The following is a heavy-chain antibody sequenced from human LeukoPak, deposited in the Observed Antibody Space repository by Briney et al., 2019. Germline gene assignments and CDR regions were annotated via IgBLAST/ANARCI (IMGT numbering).Heavy chain of an antibody. CDR2: INWNGDNT. Sequence: PGGSLRLSCVASGFTFDDYAMSWVRQARGKGLEWVSGINWNGDNTVYADSVKGRLTISRDNAKNSLYLQMNSLGAEDTAFYYCASDRRSDSSGYAFDIWGQGTMVTVSS. J-gene: IGHJ3*02. CDR3: ASDRRSDSSGYAFDI. CDR1: GFTFDDYA. D-gene: IGHD3-22*01. V-gene: IGHV3-20*04.